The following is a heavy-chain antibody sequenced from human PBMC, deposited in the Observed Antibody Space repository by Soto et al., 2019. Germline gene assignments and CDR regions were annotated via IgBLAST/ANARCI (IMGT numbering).Heavy chain of an antibody. Sequence: QVHLVQSGAEVKKPGASVKVSCKASGYTFTNYGVTWVRQAPGQGLEWMGWITPYNGNTHYAQKVQGRGTMTTDTSTSTAYMELWSLRSDDTAVYYCARAGDYGSFYFFDYWGQGTLVTVSS. CDR1: GYTFTNYG. V-gene: IGHV1-18*01. CDR3: ARAGDYGSFYFFDY. D-gene: IGHD3-10*01. J-gene: IGHJ4*02. CDR2: ITPYNGNT.